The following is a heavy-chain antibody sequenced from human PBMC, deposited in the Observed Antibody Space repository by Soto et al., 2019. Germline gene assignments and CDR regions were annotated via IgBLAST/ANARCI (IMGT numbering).Heavy chain of an antibody. Sequence: EVQLVESGGGFVESGGSLRRSCATSGFSFKDAWMTWVRQAPGKGLEWVGRIKRSPDGGTADYGAAVKGRFTMSRDDSKDTLYLHMDRLKREDTGGYYCTSFFQLRGRLFDSWRPGTQVNFSS. CDR3: TSFFQLRGRLFDS. V-gene: IGHV3-15*07. J-gene: IGHJ4*02. CDR2: IKRSPDGGTA. CDR1: GFSFKDAW. D-gene: IGHD3-16*01.